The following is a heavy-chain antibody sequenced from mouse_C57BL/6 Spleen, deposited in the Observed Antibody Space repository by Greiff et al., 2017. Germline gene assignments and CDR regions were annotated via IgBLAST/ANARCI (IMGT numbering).Heavy chain of an antibody. Sequence: QVQLQQPGAELVMPGASVKLSCKASGYTFTSYWMHWVKQRPGQGLEWIGEIDPSDSYTNYNQKFKGKSTWTVDKSSSTAYMQLSSLTSEDSAVYYCARSAYGSSRDFDYWGQGTTLTVSS. V-gene: IGHV1-69*01. CDR1: GYTFTSYW. CDR2: IDPSDSYT. J-gene: IGHJ2*01. D-gene: IGHD1-1*01. CDR3: ARSAYGSSRDFDY.